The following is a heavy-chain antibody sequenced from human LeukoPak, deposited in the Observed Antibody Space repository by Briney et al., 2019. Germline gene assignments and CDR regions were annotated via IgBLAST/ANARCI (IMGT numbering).Heavy chain of an antibody. V-gene: IGHV4-39*07. J-gene: IGHJ4*02. CDR1: GGSISSSIYY. D-gene: IGHD5-18*01. CDR2: IYYSGST. Sequence: PSETLSLTCTVSGGSISSSIYYWGWIRQPPGKGLEWIGSIYYSGSTYYNPSLKSRVTISVDTSKYQFSLKLSSVTAADTAVYYCARDHSSYGYGLVGYWGQGTLVTVSS. CDR3: ARDHSSYGYGLVGY.